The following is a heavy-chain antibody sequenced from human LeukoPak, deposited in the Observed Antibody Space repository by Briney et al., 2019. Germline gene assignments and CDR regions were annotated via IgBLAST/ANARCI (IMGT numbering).Heavy chain of an antibody. V-gene: IGHV4-59*08. D-gene: IGHD5-12*01. CDR2: IHHSGDT. Sequence: SETLSLTCTVSGDSISSSYWNWIRQPPGKGLQWIGYIHHSGDTNSNPSLKNRVTISIDTSRKQVSLKLKSVTAADTAVYYCARRGEKSGSARGWYFDVWGRGSLITVSS. CDR3: ARRGEKSGSARGWYFDV. J-gene: IGHJ2*01. CDR1: GDSISSSY.